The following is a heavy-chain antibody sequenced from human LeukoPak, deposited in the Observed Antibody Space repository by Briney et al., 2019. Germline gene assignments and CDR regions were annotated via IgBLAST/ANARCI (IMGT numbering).Heavy chain of an antibody. CDR2: ISGSGGST. J-gene: IGHJ4*02. CDR3: AKDPHYDFWSGYPPYYFDY. D-gene: IGHD3-3*01. Sequence: PGGSLRLSCGASGFTFSSYAMSWVRQAPGKGLEWVSAISGSGGSTYYADSVKGRFTISRDNSKNTPYLQMNSLRAEDTAVYYCAKDPHYDFWSGYPPYYFDYWGQGTLVTVSS. CDR1: GFTFSSYA. V-gene: IGHV3-23*01.